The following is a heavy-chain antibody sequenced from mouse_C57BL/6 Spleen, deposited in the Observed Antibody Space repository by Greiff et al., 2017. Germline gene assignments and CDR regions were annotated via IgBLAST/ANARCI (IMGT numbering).Heavy chain of an antibody. D-gene: IGHD1-1*01. Sequence: EVQLQQSGPELVKPGASVKISCKASGYTFTGYYMNWVKQSHGKSLEWIGDINPNNGGTSYNQKFKGKATLTVDKSSSTAYMELRSLTSEDSAVYYCARWILRYLYYFDYWGQGTTLTVSS. V-gene: IGHV1-26*01. CDR1: GYTFTGYY. CDR2: INPNNGGT. J-gene: IGHJ2*01. CDR3: ARWILRYLYYFDY.